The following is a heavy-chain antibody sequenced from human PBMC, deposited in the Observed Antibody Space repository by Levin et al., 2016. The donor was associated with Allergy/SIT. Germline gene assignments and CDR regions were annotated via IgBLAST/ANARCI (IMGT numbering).Heavy chain of an antibody. CDR3: ARVRIRFVVVTAIPHYFDY. J-gene: IGHJ4*02. CDR2: ISSSSSYT. Sequence: WIRQPPGKGLEWVSYISSSSSYTNYADSVKGRFTISRDNAKNSLYLQMNSLRAEDTAVYYCARVRIRFVVVTAIPHYFDYWGQGTLVTVSS. V-gene: IGHV3-11*06. D-gene: IGHD2-21*02.